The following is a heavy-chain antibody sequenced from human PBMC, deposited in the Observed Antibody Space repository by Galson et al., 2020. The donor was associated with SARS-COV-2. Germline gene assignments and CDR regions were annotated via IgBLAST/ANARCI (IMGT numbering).Heavy chain of an antibody. CDR1: GGSISSGGYY. CDR3: AREDILTGYYNGHFDY. CDR2: IYYSGST. V-gene: IGHV4-31*03. Sequence: SETLSLTCTVSGGSISSGGYYWSWIRQHPGKGLEWIGYIYYSGSTYYNPSLKSRVTISVDTSKNQFSLKLSSVTAADTAVYYCAREDILTGYYNGHFDYWGQGTLVTVSS. D-gene: IGHD3-9*01. J-gene: IGHJ4*02.